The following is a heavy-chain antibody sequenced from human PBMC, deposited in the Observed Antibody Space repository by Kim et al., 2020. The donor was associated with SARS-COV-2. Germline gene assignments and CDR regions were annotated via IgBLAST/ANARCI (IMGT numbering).Heavy chain of an antibody. V-gene: IGHV3-48*02. CDR1: GFTFSSYS. CDR2: ISSSSSTI. D-gene: IGHD3-10*01. J-gene: IGHJ6*02. CDR3: ARVGMVRGVIMYGMDV. Sequence: GGSLRLSCAASGFTFSSYSMNWVRQAPGKGLEWVSYISSSSSTIYYADSVKGRFTISRDNAKNSLYLQMNSLRDEDTAVYYCARVGMVRGVIMYGMDVWGQGTTVTVSS.